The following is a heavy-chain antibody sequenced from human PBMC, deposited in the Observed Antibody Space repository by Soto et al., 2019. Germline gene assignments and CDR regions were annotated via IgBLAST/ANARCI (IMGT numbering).Heavy chain of an antibody. CDR2: INHSGST. CDR3: ARLFDYGDYYIDY. Sequence: PSETLSLTCAVYGGSFSGYYWSWIRQPPGKGLEWIGEINHSGSTNYNPSLKSRVTISVDTSKNQFSLKLSSVTAADTAVYYCARLFDYGDYYIDYWGQGTLVTVSS. V-gene: IGHV4-34*01. J-gene: IGHJ4*02. CDR1: GGSFSGYY. D-gene: IGHD4-17*01.